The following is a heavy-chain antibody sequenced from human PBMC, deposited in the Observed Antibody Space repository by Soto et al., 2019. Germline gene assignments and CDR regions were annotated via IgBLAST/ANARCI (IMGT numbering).Heavy chain of an antibody. CDR1: GFTFSSYA. Sequence: EVQLLESGGGLVQPGGSLRLSCAASGFTFSSYAMTWVRQAPGKGLEWVSAISGSGNTSYYADSVKGRFTISRDSSKKMLYLQMNSLRPEDTAVYYCAKDRGRTWYEDYGGQGTLVTVSS. V-gene: IGHV3-23*01. D-gene: IGHD6-13*01. CDR3: AKDRGRTWYEDY. CDR2: ISGSGNTS. J-gene: IGHJ4*02.